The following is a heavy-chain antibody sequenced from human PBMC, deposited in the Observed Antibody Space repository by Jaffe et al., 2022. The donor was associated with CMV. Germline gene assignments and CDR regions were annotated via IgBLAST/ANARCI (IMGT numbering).Heavy chain of an antibody. V-gene: IGHV1-2*04. J-gene: IGHJ3*02. CDR2: INPNSGGT. Sequence: QVQLVQSGAEVKKPGASVKVSCKASGYTFTGYYMHWVRQAPGQGLEWMGWINPNSGGTNYAQKFQGWVTMTRDTSISTAYMELSRLRSDDTAVYYCARDWKGVVGATHAFDIWGQGTMVTVSS. CDR3: ARDWKGVVGATHAFDI. D-gene: IGHD1-26*01. CDR1: GYTFTGYY.